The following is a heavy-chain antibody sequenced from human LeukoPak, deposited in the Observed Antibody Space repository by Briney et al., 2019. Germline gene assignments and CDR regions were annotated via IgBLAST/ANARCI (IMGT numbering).Heavy chain of an antibody. CDR1: GGSFSGYY. CDR2: INHSGST. CDR3: ARDATYCSSTSCPQWSFDY. J-gene: IGHJ4*02. D-gene: IGHD2-2*01. V-gene: IGHV4-34*01. Sequence: PSETLSLTCAVYGGSFSGYYWSWIRQPPGKGLEWIGEINHSGSTNYNPSLKSRVTISVDTSKNQFSLKLSSVTAADTAVYYCARDATYCSSTSCPQWSFDYWGQGTLVTVSS.